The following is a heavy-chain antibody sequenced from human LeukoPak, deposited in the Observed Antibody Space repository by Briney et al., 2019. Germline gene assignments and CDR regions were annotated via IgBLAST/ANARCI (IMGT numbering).Heavy chain of an antibody. CDR1: GFTFSSYR. J-gene: IGHJ4*02. CDR2: ISYDGSNK. CDR3: ARGGGAIRHSTRY. V-gene: IGHV3-30*04. D-gene: IGHD3-10*01. Sequence: GGSLRLSCAASGFTFSSYRMHWVRQAPGKGLEWVAVISYDGSNKYYADSVKGRFTISRDNSKNTLYLQMNSLRAEDTAVYYCARGGGAIRHSTRYWGQGTLVTVSS.